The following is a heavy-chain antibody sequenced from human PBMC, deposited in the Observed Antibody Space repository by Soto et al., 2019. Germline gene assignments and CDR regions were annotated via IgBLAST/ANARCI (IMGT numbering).Heavy chain of an antibody. Sequence: EVQLVESGGGLVQPGGSLRLSCAASGFTFSSYSMNWVRQAPGKGLEWVSYISSSSSTIYYADSVKGRFTISRDNAKNSLYLQMNSLRAEDTAVYYCARDSLFWSGYYTTYWGQGTLVTVSS. J-gene: IGHJ4*02. CDR1: GFTFSSYS. CDR2: ISSSSSTI. D-gene: IGHD3-3*01. CDR3: ARDSLFWSGYYTTY. V-gene: IGHV3-48*01.